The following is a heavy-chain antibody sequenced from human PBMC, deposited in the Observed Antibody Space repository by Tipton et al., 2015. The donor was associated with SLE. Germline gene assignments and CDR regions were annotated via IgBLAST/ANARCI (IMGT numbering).Heavy chain of an antibody. CDR1: GFTFSNAW. CDR2: IKTQRDGGTT. Sequence: SLRLSCVASGFTFSNAWMTWVRQARGKGLESVGRIKTQRDGGTTDYAAPVKGRFTISRDDSKNTLYLEMNSLKTEDSAVYYCIVTAVVAKDNWGQGTLVTVSS. D-gene: IGHD5-12*01. CDR3: IVTAVVAKDN. V-gene: IGHV3-15*01. J-gene: IGHJ4*02.